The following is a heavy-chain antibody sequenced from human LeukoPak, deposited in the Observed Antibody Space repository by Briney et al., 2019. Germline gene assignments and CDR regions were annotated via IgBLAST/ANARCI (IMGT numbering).Heavy chain of an antibody. CDR3: AKDEFEMDAFDI. CDR1: GFTFSSYA. V-gene: IGHV3-23*01. J-gene: IGHJ3*02. CDR2: ISGSGGST. Sequence: LGGSLRLSCAASGFTFSSYAMSWVRQAPGKGLEWVSAISGSGGSTYYADSVKGRFTISRDNSENTLYLQMNSLRAEDTAVYYCAKDEFEMDAFDIWGQGTMVTVSS. D-gene: IGHD5-24*01.